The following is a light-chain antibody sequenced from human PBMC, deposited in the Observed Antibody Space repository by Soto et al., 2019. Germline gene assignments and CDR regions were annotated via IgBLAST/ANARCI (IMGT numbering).Light chain of an antibody. CDR3: QLLNTYPPIT. V-gene: IGKV1-9*01. CDR2: GAS. CDR1: QGISTY. J-gene: IGKJ4*01. Sequence: DIPLTQSPSFLSASVGDRVTITCRASQGISTYLAWYQQKPGKAPNLLIYGASTLQTGVPSRFSGSGSGTEFTLTISSLQPEDFATYYCQLLNTYPPITCGGGTKVEI.